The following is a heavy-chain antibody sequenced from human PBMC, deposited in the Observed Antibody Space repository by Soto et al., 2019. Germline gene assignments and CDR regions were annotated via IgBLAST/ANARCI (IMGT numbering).Heavy chain of an antibody. Sequence: GASVKVSCKASGYTFTSYGISWVRQAPGQRLEWMGRINADYGNTKYAQKLRGRVAMTTDTSSRTAYMALRSLSSDDTAVYFCARGGYYDSSGSRNYHYYGMDVWGQGTTVTVSS. J-gene: IGHJ6*02. CDR2: INADYGNT. CDR3: ARGGYYDSSGSRNYHYYGMDV. CDR1: GYTFTSYG. D-gene: IGHD3-22*01. V-gene: IGHV1-18*01.